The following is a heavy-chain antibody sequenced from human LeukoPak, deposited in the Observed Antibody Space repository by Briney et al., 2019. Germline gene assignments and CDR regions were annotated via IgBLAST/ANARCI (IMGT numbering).Heavy chain of an antibody. CDR3: ARGLGATATNWFDP. V-gene: IGHV1-18*01. D-gene: IGHD6-13*01. CDR1: GYTFTSYG. J-gene: IGHJ5*02. CDR2: ISAYNGNT. Sequence: GASVKVSCKASGYTFTSYGISWVRQAPGQGLEWMGWISAYNGNTNYAQKFQGRVTFTRDTSISTAYMELSSLRSEDTAVYYCARGLGATATNWFDPWGQGTLVTVSS.